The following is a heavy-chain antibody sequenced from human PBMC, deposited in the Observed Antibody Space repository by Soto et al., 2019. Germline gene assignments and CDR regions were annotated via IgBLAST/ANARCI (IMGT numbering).Heavy chain of an antibody. J-gene: IGHJ4*02. CDR1: GYTFTSYG. Sequence: QVQLVQSGAEVKKPGASVKVACKASGYTFTSYGISGVRQAPGQGLEWMGWISAYNGNTNYAQKLQGRVTMTTDKSTSTASMELRSLRADDTAVYYCARDVVVVPDDRPLGGYGDNTGYDYWGQGTLVTDSS. CDR2: ISAYNGNT. D-gene: IGHD2-2*01. CDR3: ARDVVVVPDDRPLGGYGDNTGYDY. V-gene: IGHV1-18*01.